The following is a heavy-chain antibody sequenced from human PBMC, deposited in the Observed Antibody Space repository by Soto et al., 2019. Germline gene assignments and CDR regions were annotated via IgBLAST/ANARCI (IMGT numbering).Heavy chain of an antibody. Sequence: AAVKVSCKACGYTFTRYDINWVRQATGQGLEWMGWMNPNSGNTGYAQKFQGRVTMTRNTSISTAYMELSSLRSEDTAVYYCARGHRFGELLKVGYYYYGMDVWGQGTTVTVSS. CDR2: MNPNSGNT. J-gene: IGHJ6*02. V-gene: IGHV1-8*01. CDR1: GYTFTRYD. CDR3: ARGHRFGELLKVGYYYYGMDV. D-gene: IGHD3-10*01.